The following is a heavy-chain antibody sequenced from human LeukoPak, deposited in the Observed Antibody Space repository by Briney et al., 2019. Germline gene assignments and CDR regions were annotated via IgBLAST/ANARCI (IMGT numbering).Heavy chain of an antibody. D-gene: IGHD3-3*01. CDR1: GYTFTSYY. CDR3: ASATYYDFWRGGWFDP. J-gene: IGHJ5*02. CDR2: INPSGGST. V-gene: IGHV1-46*01. Sequence: ASVKVSCKASGYTFTSYYMHWVRQAPGQGLEWMGIINPSGGSTSYAQKFQGRVTMTRDMSTSTVYMELSSLRSEDTAVYYCASATYYDFWRGGWFDPWGQGTLVTVSS.